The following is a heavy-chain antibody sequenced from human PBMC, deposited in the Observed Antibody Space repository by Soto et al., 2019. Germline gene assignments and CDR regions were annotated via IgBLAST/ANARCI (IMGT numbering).Heavy chain of an antibody. CDR2: INPNSGGT. Sequence: ASVKVSCKASGYTFTGYYMHWVRQAPGQGLEWMGWINPNSGGTNYAQKFQGWVTMTRDTSISTAYMELSRLRSDDTAVYYCARGAPVYPLIYYYYMDVWGKGTTVTVSS. J-gene: IGHJ6*03. CDR1: GYTFTGYY. V-gene: IGHV1-2*04. CDR3: ARGAPVYPLIYYYYMDV.